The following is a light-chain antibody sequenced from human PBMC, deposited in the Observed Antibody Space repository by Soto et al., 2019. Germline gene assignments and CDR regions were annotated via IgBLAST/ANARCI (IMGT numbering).Light chain of an antibody. V-gene: IGKV1-5*03. CDR3: QQYPSYSLT. CDR2: KAS. CDR1: QSISGW. Sequence: DIQMTQSPSTLSASVGDRVTITCRASQSISGWLAWYQQKPGKAPKLLIYKASSLEGGVPARFSGSGSGTDSTLTISSLQPDDFATYYCQQYPSYSLTVGGGTKVDIK. J-gene: IGKJ4*01.